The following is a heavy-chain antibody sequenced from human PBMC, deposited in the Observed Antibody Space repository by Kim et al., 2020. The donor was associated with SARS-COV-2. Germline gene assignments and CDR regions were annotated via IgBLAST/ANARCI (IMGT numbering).Heavy chain of an antibody. CDR1: GFTFSSYG. CDR3: AKDRGDYVNWFDP. D-gene: IGHD4-17*01. J-gene: IGHJ5*02. V-gene: IGHV3-30*18. CDR2: ISYDGSNK. Sequence: GGSLRLSCAASGFTFSSYGMHWVRQAPGKGLEWVAVISYDGSNKYYADSVKGRFTISRDNSKNTLYLQMNSLRAEDTAVYYCAKDRGDYVNWFDPWGQGTLVTVSS.